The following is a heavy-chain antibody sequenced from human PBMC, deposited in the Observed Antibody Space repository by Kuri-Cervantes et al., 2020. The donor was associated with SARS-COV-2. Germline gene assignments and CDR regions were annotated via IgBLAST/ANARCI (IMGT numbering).Heavy chain of an antibody. CDR3: ARDGVVVPAAMTSYYYYYMDV. D-gene: IGHD2-2*01. CDR1: GYTFTSYG. CDR2: ISAYNGNT. J-gene: IGHJ6*03. Sequence: ASVKVSCKASGYTFTSYGISWVRQAPGQGLEWMGWISAYNGNTNYAQKLQGRVTMTTDTSTSTAYMELRSLRSEDTAVYYCARDGVVVPAAMTSYYYYYMDVWGKGTTVTVSS. V-gene: IGHV1-18*01.